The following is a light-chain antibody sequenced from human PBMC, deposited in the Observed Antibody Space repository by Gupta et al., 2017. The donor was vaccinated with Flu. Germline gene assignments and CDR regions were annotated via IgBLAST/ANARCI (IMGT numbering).Light chain of an antibody. CDR2: AAS. V-gene: IGKV1-39*01. J-gene: IGKJ5*01. Sequence: DIQMTQSPSSLSASVGDRVTITCRASQRISTYLNWYQHKPGKAPKLLIYAASSLQSGVPSRFSGSGSGTDFTLTISSLQPEDFATYYCQQSYNAPTFGQGTRLEIK. CDR1: QRISTY. CDR3: QQSYNAPT.